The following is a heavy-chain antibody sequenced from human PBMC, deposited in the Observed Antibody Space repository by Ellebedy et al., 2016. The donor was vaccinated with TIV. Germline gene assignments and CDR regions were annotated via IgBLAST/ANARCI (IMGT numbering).Heavy chain of an antibody. Sequence: GESLKISCAASGFTFSNYVMHWVRQATGKGLEWVSAIGTAGDTYYPGSVKGRFTLSRENAKNSLYLQMNNLRAGDTAMYYCARGYYYGSGYDAFDIWGQGTMVTVSS. V-gene: IGHV3-13*01. CDR3: ARGYYYGSGYDAFDI. J-gene: IGHJ3*02. CDR1: GFTFSNYV. CDR2: IGTAGDT. D-gene: IGHD3-10*01.